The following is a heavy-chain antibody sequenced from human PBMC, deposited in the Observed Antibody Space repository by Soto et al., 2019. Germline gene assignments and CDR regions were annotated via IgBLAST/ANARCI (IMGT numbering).Heavy chain of an antibody. CDR3: AKDMGGSTLGY. CDR2: ISWNSGSI. J-gene: IGHJ4*02. CDR1: GFTFDDYA. V-gene: IGHV3-9*01. D-gene: IGHD5-12*01. Sequence: GGSLRLSCAASGFTFDDYAMHWVRQAPGKGLEWVSGISWNSGSIGYADSVKGRFTISRDNAKNSLYLQMNSLRAEDTALYYCAKDMGGSTLGYWGQGTLVTVSS.